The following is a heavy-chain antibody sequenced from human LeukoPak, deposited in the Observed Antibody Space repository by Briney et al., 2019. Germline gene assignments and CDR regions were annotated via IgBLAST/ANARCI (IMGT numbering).Heavy chain of an antibody. CDR3: ARDVRFGELSWSVFDY. Sequence: SETPSLTCTVSGGSISSYYWSWIRQPAGKGLEWIGRIYTSGSTNYNPSLKSRVTMSVDTSKNQFSLKLSSVTAADTAVYYCARDVRFGELSWSVFDYWGQGTLVTVSS. V-gene: IGHV4-4*07. D-gene: IGHD3-10*01. CDR2: IYTSGST. CDR1: GGSISSYY. J-gene: IGHJ4*02.